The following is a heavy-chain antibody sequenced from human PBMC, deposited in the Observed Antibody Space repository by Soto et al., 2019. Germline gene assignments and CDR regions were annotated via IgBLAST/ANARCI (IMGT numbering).Heavy chain of an antibody. CDR2: TSPYNGHT. J-gene: IGHJ4*02. CDR3: ARGLIAAAGISVDY. V-gene: IGHV1-18*01. D-gene: IGHD6-13*01. CDR1: GYTFTSYG. Sequence: AASVKVSCKASGYTFTSYGICWVRQAPGQGLEWMGWTSPYNGHTHYAQRLQGRVTMTTHTSTSTAYMELRSLTSDDTAVYYCARGLIAAAGISVDYWGEGTLVTVSS.